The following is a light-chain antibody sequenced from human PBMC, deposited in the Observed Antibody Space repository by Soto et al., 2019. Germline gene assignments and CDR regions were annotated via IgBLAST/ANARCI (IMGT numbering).Light chain of an antibody. J-gene: IGKJ1*01. V-gene: IGKV3-20*01. CDR3: QHYGGSPHS. Sequence: EIVLTQSPGTLSLSPGERATLSCRASQSLSSNYLAWYQQKPGLAPRLLVYGASRRATDIPDRFSGSGSGADFTLTISRLEPEDFAVYYCQHYGGSPHSFGQGTKVDI. CDR1: QSLSSNY. CDR2: GAS.